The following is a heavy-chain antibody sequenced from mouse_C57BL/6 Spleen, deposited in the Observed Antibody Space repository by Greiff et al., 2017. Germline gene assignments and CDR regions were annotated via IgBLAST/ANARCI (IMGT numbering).Heavy chain of an antibody. J-gene: IGHJ1*03. CDR2: IRSQSSNYAT. Sequence: EVMLVESGGGLVQPKGSLKLSCAASGFTFNTYAMHWVRQAPGTGLEWVARIRSQSSNYATYYADSVKDRFTISRDDSPSMLYLQMNNVKTEDTAMDYGVRGYYGSSSWYFDVWGTGTTVTVSS. CDR3: VRGYYGSSSWYFDV. D-gene: IGHD1-1*01. CDR1: GFTFNTYA. V-gene: IGHV10-3*01.